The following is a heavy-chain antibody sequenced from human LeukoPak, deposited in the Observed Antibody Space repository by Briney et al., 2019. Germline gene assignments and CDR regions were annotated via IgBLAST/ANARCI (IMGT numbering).Heavy chain of an antibody. J-gene: IGHJ4*02. CDR1: GDSIISDTYY. CDR3: ARATYYYDSSGYYYFDY. D-gene: IGHD3-22*01. Sequence: SETLSLTCIVSGDSIISDTYYWGWIRQPPGKGLEWIGSIYYRGRTSYNPSLESRVSISEDSPTKQYSLRLTSVTATDTAVYYCARATYYYDSSGYYYFDYWGQGTLVTVSS. V-gene: IGHV4-39*01. CDR2: IYYRGRT.